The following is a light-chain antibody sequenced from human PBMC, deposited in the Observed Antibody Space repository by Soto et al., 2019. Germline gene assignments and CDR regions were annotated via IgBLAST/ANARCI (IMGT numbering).Light chain of an antibody. J-gene: IGLJ1*01. CDR3: SSYTSSSTLDV. V-gene: IGLV2-14*01. Sequence: QLVLTQPASVSGSPGQSITISCTGTSSDVGGYKYVSWYQQHPGKAPKLMIYEVSNRPSGVSNRFSGSKSGNTPSLTISGLQAEDEADYYCSSYTSSSTLDVFGTGTKVTVL. CDR2: EVS. CDR1: SSDVGGYKY.